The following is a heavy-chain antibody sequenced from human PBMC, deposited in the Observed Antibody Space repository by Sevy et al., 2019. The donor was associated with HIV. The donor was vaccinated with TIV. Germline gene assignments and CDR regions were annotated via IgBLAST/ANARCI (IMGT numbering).Heavy chain of an antibody. CDR1: GFSFSSYG. J-gene: IGHJ4*02. Sequence: GGSLRLSCAASGFSFSSYGMHWVRQAPGKGLEWMSYIQYDGSNKDYADSVKGRFTISRDNSKNTLYLQMNSLRVEDXXXXXXXXXXXXEGGDXXGQGTLVTVSS. V-gene: IGHV3-30*02. CDR2: IQYDGSNK. CDR3: XXXXXXEGGDX. D-gene: IGHD3-16*01.